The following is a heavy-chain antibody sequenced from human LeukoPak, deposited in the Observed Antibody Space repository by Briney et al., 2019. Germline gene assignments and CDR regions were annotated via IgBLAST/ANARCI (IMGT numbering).Heavy chain of an antibody. CDR3: ARQSKSSGFFDY. J-gene: IGHJ4*02. CDR1: GYSFTSYW. D-gene: IGHD6-19*01. Sequence: GESLKISCKGSGYSFTSYWIGWVRRMPGKGLEWMGIIYPGDSDTRYSPSFQGQVTISADKSIGTAYLQWSSPKASDTAMYYCARQSKSSGFFDYWGQGTLVTVSS. V-gene: IGHV5-51*01. CDR2: IYPGDSDT.